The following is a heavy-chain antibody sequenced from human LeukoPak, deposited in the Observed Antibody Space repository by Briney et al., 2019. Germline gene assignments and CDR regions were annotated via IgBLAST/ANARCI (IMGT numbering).Heavy chain of an antibody. CDR3: ARGGVYRNWFDP. V-gene: IGHV4-34*01. D-gene: IGHD4-11*01. CDR2: INHSGST. CDR1: GGSFSGYY. J-gene: IGHJ5*02. Sequence: PSETLSLTCAVYGGSFSGYYWSWIRQPPGKGLEWIGEINHSGSTNYNPSLKSRVTLSVDTSKNRFSLKLSSVTAADTAVYYCARGGVYRNWFDPWGQGTLVTVSS.